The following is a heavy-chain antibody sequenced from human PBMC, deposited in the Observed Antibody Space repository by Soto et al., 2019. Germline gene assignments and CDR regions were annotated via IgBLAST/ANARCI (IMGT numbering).Heavy chain of an antibody. CDR1: GYTFTSYA. Sequence: PSVKVSCKASGYTFTSYAMHWVRQAPGQRLEWMGWINAGNGNTKYSQKFQGRVTITRDTSASTAYMELSSLRSEDTAVYYCARSGGNPVGDCTNGVCPNFDYWGQGTQVTVSS. CDR2: INAGNGNT. J-gene: IGHJ4*02. CDR3: ARSGGNPVGDCTNGVCPNFDY. V-gene: IGHV1-3*01. D-gene: IGHD2-8*01.